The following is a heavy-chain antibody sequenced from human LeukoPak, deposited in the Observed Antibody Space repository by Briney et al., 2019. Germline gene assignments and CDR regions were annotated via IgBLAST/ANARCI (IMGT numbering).Heavy chain of an antibody. J-gene: IGHJ6*03. D-gene: IGHD2-15*01. Sequence: PSETLSLTCTVSGGSISSYYWSWIRQPPGKGLEWIGYIYYSGSTNYNPSLKSRVTMSVDTSKNQFSLKLSSVTAADTAVYYCARGSRVAATDYYYYYYMDVWGKGTTVTISS. V-gene: IGHV4-59*12. CDR2: IYYSGST. CDR1: GGSISSYY. CDR3: ARGSRVAATDYYYYYYMDV.